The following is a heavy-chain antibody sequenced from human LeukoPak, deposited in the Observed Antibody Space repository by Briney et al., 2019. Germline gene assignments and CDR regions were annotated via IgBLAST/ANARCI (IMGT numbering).Heavy chain of an antibody. CDR1: GFTFSSYS. CDR3: ARGDYGGNSAAFDI. D-gene: IGHD4-23*01. V-gene: IGHV3-21*01. CDR2: ISSSSSYI. J-gene: IGHJ3*02. Sequence: GGSLRLSCAASGFTFSSYSMNWVRQAPGKGLEWVSSISSSSSYIYYADSVKGRFTISIDNAKNTLYLQMNSLRAEDTAVYYCARGDYGGNSAAFDIWGQGTMVTVSS.